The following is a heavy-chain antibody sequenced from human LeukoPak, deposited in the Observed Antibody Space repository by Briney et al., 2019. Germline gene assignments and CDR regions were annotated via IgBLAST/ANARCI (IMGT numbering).Heavy chain of an antibody. CDR2: VHHTGTT. Sequence: SETLSLTCAVSGGSFISSDWWSWVRQTPGKGLEWIGEVHHTGTTNYNPSLKSRVTISLDESNNEFSLRLTSVSAADTAVYYCARRARRDGYNLEFDYWGQGTLVTVSS. CDR3: ARRARRDGYNLEFDY. J-gene: IGHJ4*02. CDR1: GGSFISSDW. D-gene: IGHD5-24*01. V-gene: IGHV4-4*02.